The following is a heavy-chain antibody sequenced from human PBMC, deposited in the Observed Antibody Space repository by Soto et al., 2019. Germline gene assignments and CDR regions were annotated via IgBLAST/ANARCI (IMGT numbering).Heavy chain of an antibody. D-gene: IGHD4-17*01. J-gene: IGHJ4*02. Sequence: SETLSLTCTVSGGSISSYYWSWIRQSPGKGLEWIGYIYYTGSTNYNPSLKSRVTISVDTSKNQFSLKLSSVTAADTAVYYCARVGWTTVGYYFDYWGQGTLVTVS. CDR2: IYYTGST. CDR3: ARVGWTTVGYYFDY. CDR1: GGSISSYY. V-gene: IGHV4-59*01.